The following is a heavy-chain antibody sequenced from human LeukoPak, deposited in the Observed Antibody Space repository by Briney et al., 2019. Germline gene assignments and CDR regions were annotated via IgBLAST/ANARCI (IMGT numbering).Heavy chain of an antibody. J-gene: IGHJ4*02. D-gene: IGHD3-22*01. V-gene: IGHV3-9*03. Sequence: HPGGSLRLSCAASGFTFDDYAMHWVRQAPGKGLEWVSGISWNSGSIGYADSVKGRFTISRDNAKNSLYLQMNSLRAEDMALYYCAKALRSYDSSGYDYWGQGTLVTVSS. CDR2: ISWNSGSI. CDR1: GFTFDDYA. CDR3: AKALRSYDSSGYDY.